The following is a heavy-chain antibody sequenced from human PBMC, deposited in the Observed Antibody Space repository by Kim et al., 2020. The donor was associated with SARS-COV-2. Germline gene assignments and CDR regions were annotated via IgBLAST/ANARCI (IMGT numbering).Heavy chain of an antibody. V-gene: IGHV3-33*01. Sequence: CADAVQSRFTIYRDNSKNTLHLQMNMLRAEDSALYYCAGDVGDYDDAFDIWGQGTMVTVSS. J-gene: IGHJ3*02. D-gene: IGHD4-17*01. CDR3: AGDVGDYDDAFDI.